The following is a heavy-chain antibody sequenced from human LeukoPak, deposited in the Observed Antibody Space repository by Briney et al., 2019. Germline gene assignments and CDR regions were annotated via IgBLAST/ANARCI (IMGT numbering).Heavy chain of an antibody. Sequence: GGSLRLSCAASGFTVSSYAMGWVRQAPGKGLEWVSAISGSGSNIYYADSVKGRFTISRDNSKNTVYLQMNSLRAEDTAVYYCAKDRYSSNWLGAFDYWGQGTLVTVSS. CDR2: ISGSGSNI. CDR3: AKDRYSSNWLGAFDY. J-gene: IGHJ4*02. V-gene: IGHV3-23*01. D-gene: IGHD6-13*01. CDR1: GFTVSSYA.